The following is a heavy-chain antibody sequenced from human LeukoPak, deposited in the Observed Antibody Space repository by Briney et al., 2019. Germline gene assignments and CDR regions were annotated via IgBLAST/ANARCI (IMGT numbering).Heavy chain of an antibody. D-gene: IGHD4-11*01. V-gene: IGHV4-31*03. J-gene: IGHJ4*02. CDR3: ARTVTSSAFDY. CDR1: GGSISSGGYY. CDR2: IYYSGST. Sequence: SQTLSLTCTVPGGSISSGGYYWSWIRQHPGKGLEWIGYIYYSGSTYYNPSLKSRVTISVDTSKNQFSLKLSSVTAADTAVYYCARTVTSSAFDYWGQGTLVTVSS.